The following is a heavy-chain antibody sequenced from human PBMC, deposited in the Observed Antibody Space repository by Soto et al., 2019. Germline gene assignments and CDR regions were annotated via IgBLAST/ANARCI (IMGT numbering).Heavy chain of an antibody. CDR3: ARGRYGDY. V-gene: IGHV1-18*01. D-gene: IGHD1-1*01. J-gene: IGHJ4*02. CDR1: GYGFTTYG. CDR2: ISAHNGNT. Sequence: QVHLVQSGAEVKKPGASVKVSCKGSGYGFTTYGITWVRQAPGQGLEWMAWISAHNGNTNYAQKLQGRVTVTGDTPTRTAYMELRSLRSDETVVYYGARGRYGDYWGQGALVTVSS.